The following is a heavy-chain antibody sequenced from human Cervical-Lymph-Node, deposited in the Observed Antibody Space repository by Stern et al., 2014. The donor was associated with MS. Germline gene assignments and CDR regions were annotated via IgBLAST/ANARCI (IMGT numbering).Heavy chain of an antibody. CDR2: IIPLFGTA. V-gene: IGHV1-69*01. J-gene: IGHJ4*02. CDR1: GGIFRNYA. D-gene: IGHD3-9*01. Sequence: QVQLGQSGAEVKKPGSSVKVSCKASGGIFRNYAISWLRQAPGQGLEWMGGIIPLFGTANYAQKFQGRVTITADESTSTAYMELSSLRFEDTAVYYCARGWSYDILTGYSYWGQGTLVTVSS. CDR3: ARGWSYDILTGYSY.